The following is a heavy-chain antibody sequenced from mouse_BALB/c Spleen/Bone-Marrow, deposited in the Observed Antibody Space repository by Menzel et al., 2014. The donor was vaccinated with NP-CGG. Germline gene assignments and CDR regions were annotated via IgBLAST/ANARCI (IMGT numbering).Heavy chain of an antibody. CDR1: GFTFTDNY. CDR3: ARDSDWFAY. CDR2: IRNKANGYTT. J-gene: IGHJ3*01. V-gene: IGHV7-3*02. Sequence: EVMLVESGGGLVQPGGSLRLSCATSGFTFTDNYMSWVRQPPGKALEWLGFIRNKANGYTTEYSASVKGRFNISRDNSQSILYLQMNTLRAEDSATYYCARDSDWFAYWGQGTLVTVSA.